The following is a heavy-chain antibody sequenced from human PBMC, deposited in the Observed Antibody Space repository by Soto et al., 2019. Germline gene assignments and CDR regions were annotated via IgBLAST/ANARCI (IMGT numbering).Heavy chain of an antibody. J-gene: IGHJ4*02. V-gene: IGHV4-34*01. D-gene: IGHD6-6*01. CDR3: ARAPKVSGSSQTRPDF. CDR1: SGSFSGYY. CDR2: ISQSGPT. Sequence: SETLSLTCSIYSGSFSGYYWSWICQPPGKGLERIGEISQSGPTNSSPSLTSRVSVSIDTSKKQFSLNLDSVSAADTAVSYCARAPKVSGSSQTRPDFWGQGTLVTVSS.